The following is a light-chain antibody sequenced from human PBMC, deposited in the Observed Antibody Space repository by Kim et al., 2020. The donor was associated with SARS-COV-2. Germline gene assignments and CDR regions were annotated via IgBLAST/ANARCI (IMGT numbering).Light chain of an antibody. V-gene: IGKV4-1*01. J-gene: IGKJ2*01. CDR3: QQYYSTPYT. CDR1: QSVLYSSNNNNY. Sequence: DIVMTQSPDSLAVSLGERATINCKSSQSVLYSSNNNNYLTWYQHKPGQPPKLLIYWASTRESGVPDRFSGSGSGTDFTLTISSLQAEDVAVYYCQQYYSTPYTFGQGTKLEI. CDR2: WAS.